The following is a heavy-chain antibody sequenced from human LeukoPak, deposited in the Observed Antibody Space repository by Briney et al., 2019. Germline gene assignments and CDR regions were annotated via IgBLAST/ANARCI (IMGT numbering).Heavy chain of an antibody. CDR2: ISGGGGTT. CDR3: AKVADYNPGGYFDS. D-gene: IGHD4-11*01. CDR1: GFTFTNYA. J-gene: IGHJ4*02. V-gene: IGHV3-23*01. Sequence: GGSLRLSCAASGFTFTNYAMSWVRQAPGKGLEWVSVISGGGGTTYQPDSVKGRFTISRDNSKNTLYLQMNNLRAEDTAVYYCAKVADYNPGGYFDSWGQGTLVTVSS.